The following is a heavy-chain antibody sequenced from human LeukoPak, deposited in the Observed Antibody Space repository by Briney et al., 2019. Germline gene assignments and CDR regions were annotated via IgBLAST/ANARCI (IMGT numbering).Heavy chain of an antibody. CDR3: ARTQHGEFDY. V-gene: IGHV4-4*07. Sequence: ETLSLPCTVSGVSVSSDYWSWIRQPAGKGLEWIGRMYTSGSTSYNPSLKSRVTMSVDTSKNQFSLKLRSVTAADTAVYYCARTQHGEFDYWGQGILVTVSS. CDR1: GVSVSSDY. D-gene: IGHD7-27*01. J-gene: IGHJ4*02. CDR2: MYTSGST.